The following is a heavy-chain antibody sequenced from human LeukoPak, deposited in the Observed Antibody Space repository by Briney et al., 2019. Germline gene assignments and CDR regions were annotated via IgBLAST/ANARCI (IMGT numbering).Heavy chain of an antibody. V-gene: IGHV3-64D*09. CDR3: VKDYYDSSNYYSSRYIAFDI. Sequence: GGSLRLSCSASRFTFRNYTMHWVRQAPGKGLEHVSAISRHGGSTYYADSVKGRFTISRDNSKNTLFLKMSSLRAEDTAVYYCVKDYYDSSNYYSSRYIAFDIWGQGTMVTVSS. J-gene: IGHJ3*02. D-gene: IGHD3-22*01. CDR1: RFTFRNYT. CDR2: ISRHGGST.